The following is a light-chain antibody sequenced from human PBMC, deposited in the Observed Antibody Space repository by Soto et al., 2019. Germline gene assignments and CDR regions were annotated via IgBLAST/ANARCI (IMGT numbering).Light chain of an antibody. CDR2: GAS. Sequence: EIVMTQSPATLSVSPGDRVTLSCRASQSVSSNLAWYQQKPGQAPRLLIYGASTRATGIPARFSGSGSGTEFTLTISSLQSEEFAAYYCQKYNNWPRTVGQGNKVDIK. CDR3: QKYNNWPRT. CDR1: QSVSSN. V-gene: IGKV3-15*01. J-gene: IGKJ1*01.